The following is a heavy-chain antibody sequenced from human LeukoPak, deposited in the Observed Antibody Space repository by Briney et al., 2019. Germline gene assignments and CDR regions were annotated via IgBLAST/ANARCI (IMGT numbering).Heavy chain of an antibody. J-gene: IGHJ6*02. CDR1: GFTLTDYY. Sequence: GGSLRLSCVAYGFTLTDYYMSWIRQAPGRGLEWVSDISGSGRNVYYGDSVKGRFTISRDNAKNSLYLQMNNLRAKDTAVYYCARSIGYYYTMDVWGQGTTVTVSS. D-gene: IGHD3-22*01. V-gene: IGHV3-11*01. CDR2: ISGSGRNV. CDR3: ARSIGYYYTMDV.